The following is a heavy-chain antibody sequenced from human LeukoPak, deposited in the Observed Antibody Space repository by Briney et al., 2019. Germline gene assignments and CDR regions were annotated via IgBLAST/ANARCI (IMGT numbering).Heavy chain of an antibody. V-gene: IGHV3-21*01. CDR3: ERTYDIMTGPFDY. D-gene: IGHD3-9*01. J-gene: IGHJ4*02. CDR1: GFTFSSYS. Sequence: GGSPRLSCAASGFTFSSYSMNWVRQAPGKGLEWVASISSSSSYIYYADSVKGRFTISRDNAKNSLYLQMNSLRAEDTAVYYCERTYDIMTGPFDYWGQGTLVTVSS. CDR2: ISSSSSYI.